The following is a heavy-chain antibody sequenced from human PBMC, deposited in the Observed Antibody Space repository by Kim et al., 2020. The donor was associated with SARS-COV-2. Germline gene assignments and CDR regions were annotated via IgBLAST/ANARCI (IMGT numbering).Heavy chain of an antibody. CDR3: AREGGIAVAGDYFFDY. V-gene: IGHV3-66*01. J-gene: IGHJ4*02. Sequence: SVKGRFSISRDNARNTLYLQMNSLRAESTAVYYCAREGGIAVAGDYFFDYWGQGTLVTVSS. D-gene: IGHD6-19*01.